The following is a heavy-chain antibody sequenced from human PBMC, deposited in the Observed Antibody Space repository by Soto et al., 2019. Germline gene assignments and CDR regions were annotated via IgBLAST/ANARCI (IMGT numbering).Heavy chain of an antibody. CDR1: GGSISSYY. V-gene: IGHV4-59*01. J-gene: IGHJ6*02. Sequence: SETLSLTCTVSGGSISSYYWSWIRQPPGKGLEWIGYMYKSGSTVYNPSFKSRVTISVDTSKNQFSLKLNSVTAADTAVYYCARDLWGYCGTDCYPLDVWGQGTTVTVSS. D-gene: IGHD2-21*02. CDR3: ARDLWGYCGTDCYPLDV. CDR2: MYKSGST.